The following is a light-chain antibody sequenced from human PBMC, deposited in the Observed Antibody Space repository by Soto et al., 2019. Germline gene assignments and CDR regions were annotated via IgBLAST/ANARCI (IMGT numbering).Light chain of an antibody. CDR2: DNT. CDR1: NSNIGADYG. CDR3: CSYAGSRGLV. V-gene: IGLV1-40*01. Sequence: QSVLTQPPSVTGAPGQRVTISCTGSNSNIGADYGVHWYQQFPETAPKLLIYDNTNRPSGVPDRFSGSKSGTSASLAITGLQAEDEADYYCCSYAGSRGLVFGGGTKVTVL. J-gene: IGLJ2*01.